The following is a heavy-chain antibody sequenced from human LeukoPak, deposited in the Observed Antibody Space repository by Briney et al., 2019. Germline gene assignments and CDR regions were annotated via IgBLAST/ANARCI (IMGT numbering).Heavy chain of an antibody. J-gene: IGHJ6*02. CDR2: ISYDGSNK. V-gene: IGHV3-30-3*01. CDR1: GFTFSSYA. D-gene: IGHD1-26*01. CDR3: EGWDVRYAMDV. Sequence: GRSLRLSCAASGFTFSSYAMHWVRQAPGKGLEWVAVISYDGSNKYYADSVKGRFTISRDNSKNTLYLQMNSLRAEDTAVYYCEGWDVRYAMDVWGQGTTVTVSS.